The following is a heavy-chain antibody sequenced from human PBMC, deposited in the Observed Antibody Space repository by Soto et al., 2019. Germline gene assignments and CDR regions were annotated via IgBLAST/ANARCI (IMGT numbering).Heavy chain of an antibody. D-gene: IGHD6-13*01. J-gene: IGHJ6*02. CDR1: GSSFTTYC. CDR3: ARYTAAAGTVYYYGMDV. Sequence: WGSLKISCKGSGSSFTTYCIRWGRQMPGKGLEWMGRIGPSDSYTNYSPSFQAHVTISADKSISTAYLQWSSLKASDTAMYYCARYTAAAGTVYYYGMDVWGQGTTVTVSS. V-gene: IGHV5-10-1*01. CDR2: IGPSDSYT.